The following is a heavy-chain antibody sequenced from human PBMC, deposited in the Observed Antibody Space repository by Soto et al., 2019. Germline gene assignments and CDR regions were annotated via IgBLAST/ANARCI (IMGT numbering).Heavy chain of an antibody. D-gene: IGHD3-3*01. Sequence: GASVKVSCKVSGYTLTELSMHWVRQAPGKGLEWMGGFDPEDGETIYAQKFQGRVTMTEDTSTDTAYMELSSLRSEDTAVYYCATVLPSTDFRSGCLWFDPWGQGTLVTVSS. J-gene: IGHJ5*02. CDR2: FDPEDGET. CDR1: GYTLTELS. CDR3: ATVLPSTDFRSGCLWFDP. V-gene: IGHV1-24*01.